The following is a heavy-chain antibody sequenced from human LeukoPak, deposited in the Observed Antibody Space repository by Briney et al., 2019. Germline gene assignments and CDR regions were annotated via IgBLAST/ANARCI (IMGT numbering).Heavy chain of an antibody. CDR3: ARAYTFGGVIVAFDY. Sequence: GGSLRLSCAASGFTFSSYEINWVRQAPGKGLEWISYISTSGSTTYYADSVKGRFTISRDNAKNSLYLQMNSLRAEDTAVYCCARAYTFGGVIVAFDYWGQGTLVTVSS. J-gene: IGHJ4*02. D-gene: IGHD3-16*02. CDR2: ISTSGSTT. CDR1: GFTFSSYE. V-gene: IGHV3-48*03.